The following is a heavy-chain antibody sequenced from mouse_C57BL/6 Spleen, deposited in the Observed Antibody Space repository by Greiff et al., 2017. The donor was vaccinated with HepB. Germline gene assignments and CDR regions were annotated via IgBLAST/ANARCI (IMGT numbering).Heavy chain of an antibody. V-gene: IGHV1-54*01. CDR1: GYAFTNYL. J-gene: IGHJ3*01. Sequence: QVQLQQSGAELVRPGTSVKVSCKASGYAFTNYLIEWVKQRPGQGLEWIGVINPGSGGTTYNAKFKGKATLTADKSSSTADMQLSSLTSEDSAVYFCAHYDYDVGFAYWGQGTLVTVAA. CDR3: AHYDYDVGFAY. CDR2: INPGSGGT. D-gene: IGHD2-4*01.